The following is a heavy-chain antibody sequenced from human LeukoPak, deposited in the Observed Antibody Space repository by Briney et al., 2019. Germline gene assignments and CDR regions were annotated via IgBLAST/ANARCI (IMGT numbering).Heavy chain of an antibody. Sequence: SETLSLTCTVSGGSISSHYWSWIRQPPGKGLEWIGYIYYSGTTNYNPSLKSRVTISLDTSQNQFSLNLTSVTAADTAVYYCARDRTSAPNTNDIWGQGTMVVVSS. CDR2: IYYSGTT. J-gene: IGHJ3*02. D-gene: IGHD2-2*01. CDR3: ARDRTSAPNTNDI. CDR1: GGSISSHY. V-gene: IGHV4-59*11.